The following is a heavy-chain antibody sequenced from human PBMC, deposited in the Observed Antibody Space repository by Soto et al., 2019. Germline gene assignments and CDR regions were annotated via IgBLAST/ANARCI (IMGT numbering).Heavy chain of an antibody. V-gene: IGHV4-31*03. CDR2: IYYSGRK. CDR1: GGSISSGGYY. Sequence: SETLSLTCTVSGGSISSGGYYWSWIRQHPGKGMEWIGYIYYSGRKYYKTHLKSRININPDTSTNQFSLTLNSVTTEDTAVYYCAHNGVWLDDFDYWGQGTLVTVSS. D-gene: IGHD2-8*01. CDR3: AHNGVWLDDFDY. J-gene: IGHJ4*02.